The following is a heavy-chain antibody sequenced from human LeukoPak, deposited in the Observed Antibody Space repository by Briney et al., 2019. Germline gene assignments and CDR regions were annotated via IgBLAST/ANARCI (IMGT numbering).Heavy chain of an antibody. J-gene: IGHJ4*02. CDR3: AKESRDGYGPPYFDY. CDR2: ISWNSGSI. Sequence: GGSLRLSCAASGFTFDDYAVHWVRQAPGKGLEWVSGISWNSGSIGYADSVKGRFTISRDNAKNSLYLQMNSLRAEDTAVYYCAKESRDGYGPPYFDYWGQGTLVTVSS. D-gene: IGHD5-24*01. CDR1: GFTFDDYA. V-gene: IGHV3-9*01.